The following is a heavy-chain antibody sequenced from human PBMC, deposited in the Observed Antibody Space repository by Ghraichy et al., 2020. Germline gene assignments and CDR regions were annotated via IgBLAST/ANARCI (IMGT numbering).Heavy chain of an antibody. CDR3: ARAIYYYDSSDLGYYFDY. Sequence: GGSLRLSCAASGFTFRSYWMSWVRQAPGKGLEWVANMKQDGSEKYYVDSVKGRFTISRDNAKNSLYLQLNSLRAEDTAMYYCARAIYYYDSSDLGYYFDYWGQGTLVTVFS. CDR1: GFTFRSYW. CDR2: MKQDGSEK. V-gene: IGHV3-7*03. J-gene: IGHJ4*02. D-gene: IGHD3-22*01.